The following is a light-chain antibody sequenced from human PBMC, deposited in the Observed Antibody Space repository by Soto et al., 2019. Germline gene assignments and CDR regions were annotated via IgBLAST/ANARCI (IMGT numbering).Light chain of an antibody. CDR2: DAS. J-gene: IGKJ2*01. V-gene: IGKV1-33*01. Sequence: DIEMTQSPSSLSASVGDRVTITCQASQDISKYLNWYQQKPGKAPKLLIYDASNLETGVPSRLSGSGSGTHFTFTVTSLQPEDIATYYCQHFNSIPYSFGQGTKLEIK. CDR1: QDISKY. CDR3: QHFNSIPYS.